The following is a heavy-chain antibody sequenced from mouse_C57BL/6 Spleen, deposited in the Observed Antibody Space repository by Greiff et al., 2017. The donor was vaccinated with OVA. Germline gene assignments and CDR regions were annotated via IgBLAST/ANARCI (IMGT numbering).Heavy chain of an antibody. D-gene: IGHD2-12*01. V-gene: IGHV5-15*01. Sequence: EVKRVESGGGLVQPGGSLKLSCAASGFTFSHYGMAWVRQAPRKGPEWVAFISNLAYSIYYADTVTGRFTISRENAKNTLYLEMSSLRSEDTAMYYCARHHYSSWYCDVWGTGTTVTVSS. CDR1: GFTFSHYG. CDR3: ARHHYSSWYCDV. CDR2: ISNLAYSI. J-gene: IGHJ1*03.